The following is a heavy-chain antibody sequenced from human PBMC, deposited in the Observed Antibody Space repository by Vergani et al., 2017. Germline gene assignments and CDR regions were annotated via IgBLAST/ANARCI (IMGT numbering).Heavy chain of an antibody. D-gene: IGHD4-17*01. J-gene: IGHJ4*02. CDR1: GFTFSSYA. V-gene: IGHV3-48*01. Sequence: EVQLLESGGGLVQPGGSLRLSCAASGFTFSSYAMSWVRQAPGKGLEWVSYISSSSSTIYYADSVKGRFTISRDNAKNSLYLQMNSLRAEDTAVYYCARPDYGDRYYFDYWGQGTLVTVSS. CDR2: ISSSSSTI. CDR3: ARPDYGDRYYFDY.